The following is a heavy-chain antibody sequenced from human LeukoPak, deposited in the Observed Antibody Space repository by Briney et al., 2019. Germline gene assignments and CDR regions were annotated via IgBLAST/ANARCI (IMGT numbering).Heavy chain of an antibody. CDR1: GFTFSGSA. CDR3: TSLVYSYGYPTTIRYFDY. D-gene: IGHD5-18*01. J-gene: IGHJ4*02. V-gene: IGHV3-73*01. CDR2: IRSKANSYAT. Sequence: GGSLRLSCAASGFTFSGSAMHWVRQASGKGLEWVGRIRSKANSYATAYAASVKGRFTISRDDSKNTAYLQMNSLKTEDTAVYYCTSLVYSYGYPTTIRYFDYWGQGTLVTVSS.